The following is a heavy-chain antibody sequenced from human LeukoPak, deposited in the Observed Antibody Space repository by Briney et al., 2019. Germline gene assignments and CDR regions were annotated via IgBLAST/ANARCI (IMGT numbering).Heavy chain of an antibody. CDR1: GYNFGIFG. CDR2: ISADNGNT. J-gene: IGHJ5*02. CDR3: ARVGVVVPAAWFDP. Sequence: ASVKVSCKASGYNFGIFGISWVRQDPGQGLEWMGWISADNGNTNYAQNLQGRVTMTTDTSTSTAYMELRSLRSDDTAVYYCARVGVVVPAAWFDPWGQGTLVTVSS. V-gene: IGHV1-18*01. D-gene: IGHD2-2*01.